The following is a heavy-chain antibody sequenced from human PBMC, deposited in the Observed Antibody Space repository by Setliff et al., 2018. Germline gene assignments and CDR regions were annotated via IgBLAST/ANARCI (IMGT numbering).Heavy chain of an antibody. D-gene: IGHD3-10*01. CDR1: GFTFNTYT. Sequence: GESLKISCAASGFTFNTYTMGWIRQAPGNGLEWISTAPISGATFYTDSVKGRFTISRDSSKNTVYLQLNSLRREDTAIYFCTRGARDFDTCGRGTLVTVSS. V-gene: IGHV3-23*01. J-gene: IGHJ4*02. CDR3: TRGARDFDT. CDR2: APISGAT.